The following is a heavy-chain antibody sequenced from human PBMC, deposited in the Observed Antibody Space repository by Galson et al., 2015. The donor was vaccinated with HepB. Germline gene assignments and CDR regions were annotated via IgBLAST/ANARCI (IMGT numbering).Heavy chain of an antibody. J-gene: IGHJ4*02. D-gene: IGHD3-10*01. CDR2: INPSGGST. V-gene: IGHV1-46*01. CDR1: GYTFTSYY. CDR3: ARGRWFGELLASGLIDY. Sequence: SVKVSCKASGYTFTSYYMHWVRQAPGQGLEWMGIINPSGGSTSYAQKFQGRVTMTRDTSTSTVYMELSSLRSEDTAVYYCARGRWFGELLASGLIDYWGQGTLVTVSP.